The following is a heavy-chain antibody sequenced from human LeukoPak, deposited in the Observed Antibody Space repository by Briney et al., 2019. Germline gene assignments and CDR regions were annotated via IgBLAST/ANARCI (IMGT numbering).Heavy chain of an antibody. V-gene: IGHV4-34*01. J-gene: IGHJ5*02. CDR2: INHSGST. CDR1: GGSFSGYY. CDR3: ASLLNGGVSHRFDP. Sequence: SETLSLTCAVYGGSFSGYYWSWIRQPPGKGLEWIGEINHSGSTNYNPSLKSRVTISVDTSKNQFSLKLSSVTAADTAVYYCASLLNGGVSHRFDPWGQGTLVTVSS. D-gene: IGHD7-27*01.